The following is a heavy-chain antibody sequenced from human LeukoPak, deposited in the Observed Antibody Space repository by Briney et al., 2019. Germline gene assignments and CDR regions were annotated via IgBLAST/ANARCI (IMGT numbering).Heavy chain of an antibody. CDR3: ARARVPSYCGGDCYPMDAFDI. Sequence: GASVKVSCKASGHTFTGYYMHWVRQAPGQGLEWMGWINPNSGGTNYAQKFQGWVTMTRDTSISTAYMELSRLRSDDTAVYYCARARVPSYCGGDCYPMDAFDIWGQGTMVTVSS. D-gene: IGHD2-21*02. V-gene: IGHV1-2*04. J-gene: IGHJ3*02. CDR1: GHTFTGYY. CDR2: INPNSGGT.